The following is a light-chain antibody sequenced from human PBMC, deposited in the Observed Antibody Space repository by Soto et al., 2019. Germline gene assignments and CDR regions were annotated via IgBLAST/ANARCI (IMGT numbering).Light chain of an antibody. Sequence: EIVMTQSPATLSVSPWERATLSCRASQSVSSNLAWYQQKPGQAPRLLIYGASTRATGIPARFSGSGSGTEFTLTISSLQPEDFAVYYCQQYNNWPPTFGQGTKVDIK. V-gene: IGKV3-15*01. CDR3: QQYNNWPPT. J-gene: IGKJ1*01. CDR2: GAS. CDR1: QSVSSN.